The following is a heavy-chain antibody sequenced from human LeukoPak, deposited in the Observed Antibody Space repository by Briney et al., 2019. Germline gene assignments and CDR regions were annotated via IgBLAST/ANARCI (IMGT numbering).Heavy chain of an antibody. V-gene: IGHV3-48*03. CDR2: ISSSGSSK. CDR1: GFTFSNYG. CDR3: AREYSSTWYAGRGLFDY. D-gene: IGHD6-13*01. Sequence: GGSLRLYCTASGFTFSNYGMNCGREAPGKGLEWLSYISSSGSSKYYTDSVKGRVTISRDNAKNSLYLQMNSLRAEDTAIYYCAREYSSTWYAGRGLFDYWGQGTLVTVSS. J-gene: IGHJ4*02.